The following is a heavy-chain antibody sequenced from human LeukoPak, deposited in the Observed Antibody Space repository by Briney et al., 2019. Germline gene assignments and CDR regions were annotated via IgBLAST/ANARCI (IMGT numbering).Heavy chain of an antibody. D-gene: IGHD3-10*01. J-gene: IGHJ3*02. CDR3: ARVLLWFGGDAFDI. CDR1: GFTFSSYW. Sequence: GGSLRLSCAASGFTFSSYWVSWVRQAPGKGLEWVANIKQDGSEKYYVDSVKGRFTISRDNAKNSLYLQMNSLRAEDTAVYYCARVLLWFGGDAFDIWGQGTMVTVSS. V-gene: IGHV3-7*04. CDR2: IKQDGSEK.